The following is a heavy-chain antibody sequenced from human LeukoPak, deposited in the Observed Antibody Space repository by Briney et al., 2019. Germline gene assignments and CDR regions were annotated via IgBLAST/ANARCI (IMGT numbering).Heavy chain of an antibody. CDR3: VIGAGWQPDY. D-gene: IGHD2/OR15-2a*01. Sequence: SETLSLTCTVFGDSVTGYYLNWVRQPPGKGLEWIGHIYKIGTTNYNPSLKSRLTISADTSKNQFSLKLRSVTAADTAVYYLVIGAGWQPDYWGQGALVTVSS. CDR2: IYKIGTT. CDR1: GDSVTGYY. J-gene: IGHJ4*02. V-gene: IGHV4-59*02.